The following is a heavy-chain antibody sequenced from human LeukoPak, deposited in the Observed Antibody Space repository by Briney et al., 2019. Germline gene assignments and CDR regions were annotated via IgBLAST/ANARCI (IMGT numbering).Heavy chain of an antibody. V-gene: IGHV1-8*02. CDR2: MNPNSGNT. CDR3: ARSRVRGVIITYYYYYMGV. J-gene: IGHJ6*03. CDR1: GYTFTGYY. Sequence: ASVKVSCKASGYTFTGYYMHWVRQAPGQGLEWMGWMNPNSGNTGYAQKFQGRVTMTRNTSISTAYMELSSLRSEDTAVYHCARSRVRGVIITYYYYYMGVWGKGTTVTISS. D-gene: IGHD3-10*01.